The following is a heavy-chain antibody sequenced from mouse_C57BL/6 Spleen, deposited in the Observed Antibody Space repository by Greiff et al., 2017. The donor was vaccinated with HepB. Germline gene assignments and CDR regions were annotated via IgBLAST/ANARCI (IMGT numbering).Heavy chain of an antibody. Sequence: VKLMESGAELVRPGASVKLSCKASGYTFTDYYINWVKQRPGQGLEWIARIYPGSGNTYYNEKFKGKATLTAEKSSSTAYMQLSSLTSEDSAVYFCAKDGSSTFDYWGQGTTLTVSS. D-gene: IGHD1-1*01. CDR2: IYPGSGNT. J-gene: IGHJ2*01. CDR1: GYTFTDYY. V-gene: IGHV1-76*01. CDR3: AKDGSSTFDY.